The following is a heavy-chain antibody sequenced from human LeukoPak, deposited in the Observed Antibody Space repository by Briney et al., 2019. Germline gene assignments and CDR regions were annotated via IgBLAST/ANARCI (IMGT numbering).Heavy chain of an antibody. CDR2: ISSSSSTI. J-gene: IGHJ4*02. Sequence: PGGSLRLSCAASGFTFSSYSMSWVRQAPGKGLEWVSYISSSSSTIYYADSVKGRFTISRDNAKNSLYLQMNSLRAEDTAVYYCASLDFWSGYYRDYWGQGTLVTVSS. CDR3: ASLDFWSGYYRDY. D-gene: IGHD3-3*01. V-gene: IGHV3-48*01. CDR1: GFTFSSYS.